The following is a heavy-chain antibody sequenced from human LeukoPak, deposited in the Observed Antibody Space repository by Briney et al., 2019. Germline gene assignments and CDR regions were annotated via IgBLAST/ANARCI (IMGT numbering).Heavy chain of an antibody. CDR1: GFKFDDYT. D-gene: IGHD1-26*01. CDR2: VSWNSDHT. CDR3: AKDFQGIVGATQIDF. J-gene: IGHJ4*02. Sequence: GGSLRLSCAASGFKFDDYTMHWVRRPPGKGLEWVSLVSWNSDHTSYADSVKGRFTISRDNSKNSLYLEMSSLRIEDTAFYYCAKDFQGIVGATQIDFWGQGTLVTVSS. V-gene: IGHV3-43*01.